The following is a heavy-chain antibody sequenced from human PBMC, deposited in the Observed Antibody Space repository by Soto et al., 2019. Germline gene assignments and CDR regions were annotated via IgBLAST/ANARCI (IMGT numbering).Heavy chain of an antibody. J-gene: IGHJ4*02. V-gene: IGHV3-53*01. Sequence: GESLKICCAASGLTVSSNYMSGVRQAPGKGLEWVSVIYSGGSSYYADSVKGRFTISRDNSKNTLYLQMNSLRAEDTAVYYCAYSESGYSYGLRIWGQGTLVTVSS. CDR3: AYSESGYSYGLRI. CDR1: GLTVSSNY. D-gene: IGHD5-18*01. CDR2: IYSGGSS.